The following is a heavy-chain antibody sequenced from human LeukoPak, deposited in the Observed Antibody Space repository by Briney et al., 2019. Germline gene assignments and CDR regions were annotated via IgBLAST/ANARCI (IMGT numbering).Heavy chain of an antibody. CDR1: GYMFTSYY. Sequence: ASVKIFCKASGYMFTSYYVNWLRQAPGQGLEWMGIINPNGGGTTYTGKFQGRVTMTRDTSTSTVYMELSSLRPDDTAVYYCARDPIISNWPRGHFFDPWGQGTLVTVSS. V-gene: IGHV1-46*01. D-gene: IGHD4-11*01. J-gene: IGHJ5*02. CDR2: INPNGGGT. CDR3: ARDPIISNWPRGHFFDP.